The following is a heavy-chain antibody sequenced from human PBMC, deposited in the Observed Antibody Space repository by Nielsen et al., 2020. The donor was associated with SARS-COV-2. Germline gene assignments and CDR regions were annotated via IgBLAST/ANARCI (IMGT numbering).Heavy chain of an antibody. D-gene: IGHD1-26*01. CDR3: ARVGSNYGAYGMDV. CDR2: ISSSSSYI. CDR1: GFTFSSYS. J-gene: IGHJ6*02. Sequence: GESLKISCAASGFTFSSYSMNWVRQAPGKGLEWVSSISSSSSYIYYADSVKGRFTISRDNAKNSLYLQMNSLRDEDTAVYYCARVGSNYGAYGMDVWGQGTTVTVSS. V-gene: IGHV3-21*01.